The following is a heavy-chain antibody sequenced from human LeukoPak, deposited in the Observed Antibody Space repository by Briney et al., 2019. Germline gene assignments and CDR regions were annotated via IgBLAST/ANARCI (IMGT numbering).Heavy chain of an antibody. CDR1: GFTFSSYW. J-gene: IGHJ5*02. V-gene: IGHV3-7*01. D-gene: IGHD6-6*01. CDR3: ARDRGIAARLNWFDP. Sequence: GGSLRLSCAASGFTFSSYWMSWVRQAPGKGLEWVANIKQDGSEKYYVDSVKGRFTISRDNAKNSLYLQMNSLRAEDTAVYYCARDRGIAARLNWFDPWGQGTLVTVSS. CDR2: IKQDGSEK.